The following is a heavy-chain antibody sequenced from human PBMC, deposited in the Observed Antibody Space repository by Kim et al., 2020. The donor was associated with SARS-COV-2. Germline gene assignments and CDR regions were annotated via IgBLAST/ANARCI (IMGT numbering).Heavy chain of an antibody. CDR1: GGSISSGDYY. D-gene: IGHD4-17*01. CDR3: ARDRSATVTFSDAFDI. V-gene: IGHV4-30-4*01. Sequence: SETLSLTRTVSGGSISSGDYYWSWIRQPPGKGLEWIGYIYYSGSTYYNPSLKSRVTISVDTSKNQFSLKLSSVTAADTAVYYCARDRSATVTFSDAFDIWGQGTMVTVSS. J-gene: IGHJ3*02. CDR2: IYYSGST.